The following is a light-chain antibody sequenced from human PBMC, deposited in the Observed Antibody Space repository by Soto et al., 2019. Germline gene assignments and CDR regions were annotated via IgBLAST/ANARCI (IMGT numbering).Light chain of an antibody. CDR1: SSDVGTYNY. CDR3: SSYTSSTTLI. J-gene: IGLJ2*01. Sequence: QSVLTQPASVSGSPGQSITISCTGTSSDVGTYNYVSWYQQYPGKAPKLIIYDVSNQPSGVSNRFSGYKSGNTASLTISALQAEDEADYYCSSYTSSTTLIFGGGTKLTVL. CDR2: DVS. V-gene: IGLV2-14*01.